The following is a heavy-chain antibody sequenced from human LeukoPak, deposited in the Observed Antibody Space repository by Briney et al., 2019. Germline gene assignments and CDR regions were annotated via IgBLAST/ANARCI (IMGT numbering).Heavy chain of an antibody. CDR2: IDSSSGTI. D-gene: IGHD3-22*01. Sequence: GGSLRLSCAASGFSFSPYSMNWLRQAPGKGLEWVSYIDSSSGTIYYADSVRGRFTTSGDNAKNSLYLQMNSLRAEDTAVYYCARVRSSYYYESSGYYQYDAFDIWGQGTMVTVSS. CDR1: GFSFSPYS. CDR3: ARVRSSYYYESSGYYQYDAFDI. V-gene: IGHV3-48*01. J-gene: IGHJ3*02.